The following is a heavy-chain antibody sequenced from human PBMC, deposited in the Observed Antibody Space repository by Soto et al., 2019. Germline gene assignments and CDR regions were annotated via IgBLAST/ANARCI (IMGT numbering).Heavy chain of an antibody. CDR3: ARLWFGEKYNWFDP. CDR1: GGTFSSYG. J-gene: IGHJ5*02. CDR2: ISAYNGNT. Sequence: ASVKVSCKASGGTFSSYGISWVRQAPGQGLEWMGWISAYNGNTNYAQKLQGRVTMTTDTSTSTAYMELRSLRSDDTAVYYCARLWFGEKYNWFDPWGQGTLVTVSS. D-gene: IGHD3-10*01. V-gene: IGHV1-18*01.